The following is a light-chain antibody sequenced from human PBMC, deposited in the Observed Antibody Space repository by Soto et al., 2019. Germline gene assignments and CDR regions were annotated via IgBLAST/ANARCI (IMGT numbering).Light chain of an antibody. CDR2: DAS. CDR1: QAILTY. J-gene: IGKJ4*01. V-gene: IGKV1-39*01. CDR3: QQTFSPDVT. Sequence: DIHLIRCPSFMYPAVGDRVTLTCRASQAILTYLNWLQQKAGKAPEVLIYDASGLRSGVPSRFTGSGSATDFTLTITSLQREDAGTYFCQQTFSPDVTFGGGTKVDIK.